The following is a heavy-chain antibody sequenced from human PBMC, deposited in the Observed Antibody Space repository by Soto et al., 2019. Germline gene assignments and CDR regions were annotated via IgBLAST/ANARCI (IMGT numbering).Heavy chain of an antibody. CDR2: ITRDGYNK. V-gene: IGHV3-30*04. CDR3: TKSSGGSSSVGMDY. Sequence: HPWWSLRLSFAFSGFIFKNYALNWVRQAPGKGLEWVASITRDGYNKYYADSVKGRFTISRDNSKNTLSLQMTALRVEDSSVYYCTKSSGGSSSVGMDYWGPGTLVTVSS. J-gene: IGHJ4*02. CDR1: GFIFKNYA. D-gene: IGHD6-6*01.